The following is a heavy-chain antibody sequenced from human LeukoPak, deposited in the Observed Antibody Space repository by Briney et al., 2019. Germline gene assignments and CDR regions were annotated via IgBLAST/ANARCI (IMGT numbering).Heavy chain of an antibody. CDR1: GFTFSRYS. V-gene: IGHV3-48*01. CDR3: ARESRGWYIDS. D-gene: IGHD6-19*01. Sequence: PGGSLRLSCAASGFTFSRYSMNWVRQAPGKGLGWVSYISSSGSTIYYADSVKGRFTISRDNAKNSLYLHMNSLSAEDAAVYYCARESRGWYIDSWGQGTLVTVSS. J-gene: IGHJ5*01. CDR2: ISSSGSTI.